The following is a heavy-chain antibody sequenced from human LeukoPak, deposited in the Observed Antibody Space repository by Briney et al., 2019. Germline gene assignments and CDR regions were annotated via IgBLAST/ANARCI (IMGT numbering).Heavy chain of an antibody. D-gene: IGHD3-10*01. V-gene: IGHV3-7*03. Sequence: GGSLRLSCAVSGFTSTHYWMTWVRQAPGKGLEWVANINEDGSVEHFLDSVKGRFTISRDNSRSTLYLQMNTLRADDTAVYYCAKDLLYGSGSYSWGVFDYWGQGTLVTVSS. J-gene: IGHJ4*02. CDR2: INEDGSVE. CDR1: GFTSTHYW. CDR3: AKDLLYGSGSYSWGVFDY.